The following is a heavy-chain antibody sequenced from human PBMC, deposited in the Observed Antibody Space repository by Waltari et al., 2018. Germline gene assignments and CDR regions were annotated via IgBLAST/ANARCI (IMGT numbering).Heavy chain of an antibody. Sequence: EVQVLESGGGLVQPGGSLRLSCGASGFSFRSHEVRWVRQAPGMWLEWVSAMSGSPGNTYYSDSVKGRFTLSRDNSNNTVYLQMNSLRADDTAVYYCAKGGLSSSWPKNWFDPWGQGTLVTVSS. CDR2: MSGSPGNT. D-gene: IGHD6-19*01. J-gene: IGHJ5*02. V-gene: IGHV3-23*01. CDR1: GFSFRSHE. CDR3: AKGGLSSSWPKNWFDP.